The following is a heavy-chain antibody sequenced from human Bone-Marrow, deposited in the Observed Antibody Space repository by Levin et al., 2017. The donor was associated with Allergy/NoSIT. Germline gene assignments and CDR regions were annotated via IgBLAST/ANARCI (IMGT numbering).Heavy chain of an antibody. CDR2: ISLDGNTQ. V-gene: IGHV3-30*18. D-gene: IGHD2-15*01. Sequence: PGGSLRLSCAASGFTFSNYAMHWVRQAPGRGLEWVAFISLDGNTQYYADSVKGRFTFSRDNSNNTLHLQMNSLRVEDTAIYYCAKDTYTCSGGSCYFVDYWGQGDLVTVSS. CDR1: GFTFSNYA. J-gene: IGHJ4*02. CDR3: AKDTYTCSGGSCYFVDY.